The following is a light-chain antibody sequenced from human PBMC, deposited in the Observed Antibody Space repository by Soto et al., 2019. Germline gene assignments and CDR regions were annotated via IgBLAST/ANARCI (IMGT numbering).Light chain of an antibody. CDR1: QSVGNNY. CDR3: QQCATPPLT. V-gene: IGKV3-20*01. CDR2: DAS. J-gene: IGKJ1*01. Sequence: DIVLTQSPGTLSLSPGERATLSCRASQSVGNNYKACYQQTPGQAPRLLIYDASSTATGIPDRFSGSGSGTDFTFTINRLEPEEFAVYYCQQCATPPLTFGQGTRVEIK.